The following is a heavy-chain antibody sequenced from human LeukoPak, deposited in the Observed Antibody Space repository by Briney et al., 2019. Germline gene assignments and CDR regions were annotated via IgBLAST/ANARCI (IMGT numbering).Heavy chain of an antibody. Sequence: GGSLRLSCAASGFTFCSYTLSWVCEAPGKGLGRVSKISGSGGSTYYTDSVKGRFTNSKYKSKKTLYLQINSRRAEDTAVYYCAKGTTTGYYFDSSGYYFFDDGSQGTLVTVHS. D-gene: IGHD3-22*01. J-gene: IGHJ4*02. V-gene: IGHV3-23*01. CDR1: GFTFCSYT. CDR2: ISGSGGST. CDR3: AKGTTTGYYFDSSGYYFFDD.